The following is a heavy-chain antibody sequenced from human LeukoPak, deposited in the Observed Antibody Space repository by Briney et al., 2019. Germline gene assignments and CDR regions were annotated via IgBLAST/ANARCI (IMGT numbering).Heavy chain of an antibody. V-gene: IGHV1-18*01. CDR3: ARDRDTMVRGVPDY. Sequence: ASVKVSCKASGYTFTSYGISWVRQAPGQGLEWMGWIGAYNGNTNYAQKLQGRVTITTDTSTSTAYMELRSLRSDDTAVYYCARDRDTMVRGVPDYWGQGTLVTVSS. J-gene: IGHJ4*02. CDR2: IGAYNGNT. CDR1: GYTFTSYG. D-gene: IGHD3-10*01.